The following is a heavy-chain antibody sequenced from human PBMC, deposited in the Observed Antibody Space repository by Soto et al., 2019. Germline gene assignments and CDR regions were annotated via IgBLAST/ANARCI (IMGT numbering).Heavy chain of an antibody. CDR1: GGTFSSYT. CDR3: APLASDVVGV. CDR2: IIPILGIA. Sequence: QVQLVQSGAEVKKPGSSVKVSCKASGGTFSSYTISWVRQAPGQGLEWMGRIIPILGIANYAQKFQGRVTLTANKPRRTAYMGLSGQRSEAPAGYYCAPLASDVVGVWGKGTRVTAS. D-gene: IGHD3-16*01. V-gene: IGHV1-69*02. J-gene: IGHJ6*03.